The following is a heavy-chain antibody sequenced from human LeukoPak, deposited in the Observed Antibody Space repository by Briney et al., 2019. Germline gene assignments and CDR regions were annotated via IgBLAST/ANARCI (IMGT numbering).Heavy chain of an antibody. D-gene: IGHD3-22*01. V-gene: IGHV4-30-4*01. CDR1: GGSISSGDYY. CDR3: ARPYYYDSRIDP. J-gene: IGHJ5*02. CDR2: MYYSGST. Sequence: SETLSLTCTVSGGSISSGDYYWSWIRQPPGKGLEWVGYMYYSGSTYYNPSLKSRVTISVDTTKNQFSLKLSSVTAADTAVYYCARPYYYDSRIDPWGQGTLVTVSS.